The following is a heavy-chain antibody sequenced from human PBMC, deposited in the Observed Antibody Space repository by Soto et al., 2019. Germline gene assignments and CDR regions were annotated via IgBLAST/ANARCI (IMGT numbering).Heavy chain of an antibody. Sequence: ASVKISCKASGGTFSSYAISWVRQDPGQGLEWMGGIIPTFGTANYAQKFQGRVTITADESTSTAYMERSSLRSEDTAVYYCARDSGAPMVRGVNQAAFDFWGQGTLVTVSS. J-gene: IGHJ4*02. D-gene: IGHD3-10*01. CDR1: GGTFSSYA. CDR2: IIPTFGTA. V-gene: IGHV1-69*13. CDR3: ARDSGAPMVRGVNQAAFDF.